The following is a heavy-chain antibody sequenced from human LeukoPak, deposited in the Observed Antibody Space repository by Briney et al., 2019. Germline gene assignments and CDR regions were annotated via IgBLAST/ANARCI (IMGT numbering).Heavy chain of an antibody. CDR3: ASLYSGSYDTGSFDYFNY. CDR2: MYYSGST. Sequence: SETLSLTCTVSGGSISSYYWSWIRQPPGKGLEWIGYMYYSGSTDYNPSLKSRVTISVDTSKNQFSLKLSSVTAADTAVYYCASLYSGSYDTGSFDYFNYWDQGTLVTVSS. D-gene: IGHD1-26*01. V-gene: IGHV4-59*01. J-gene: IGHJ4*02. CDR1: GGSISSYY.